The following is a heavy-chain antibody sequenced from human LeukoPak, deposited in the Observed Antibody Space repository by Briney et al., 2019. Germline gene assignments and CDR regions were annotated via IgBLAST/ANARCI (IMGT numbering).Heavy chain of an antibody. J-gene: IGHJ4*02. CDR2: ISSCSSYI. V-gene: IGHV3-21*01. Sequence: NPGGSQRLFCAASGFTYSSYSMNWVRQAPGKGQEWVSSISSCSSYIYYADSVKGRFTISRDNAKNSLYLQMNSLRAEDTAVYYCARAVGDYEYYFDYWGQGTLVTVSS. CDR1: GFTYSSYS. D-gene: IGHD4-17*01. CDR3: ARAVGDYEYYFDY.